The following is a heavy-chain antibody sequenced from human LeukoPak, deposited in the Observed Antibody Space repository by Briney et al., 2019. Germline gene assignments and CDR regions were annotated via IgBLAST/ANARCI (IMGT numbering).Heavy chain of an antibody. CDR3: AREQLPVSDAFDI. J-gene: IGHJ3*02. Sequence: GGSLRLSCAASEFSVGSNYMTWVRQAPGKGLEWVSLIYSGGSTYYADSVKGRFTISRDNSKNTLYLQMNSLRAEDTAVYYCAREQLPVSDAFDIWGQGTMVTVSS. V-gene: IGHV3-66*01. CDR1: EFSVGSNY. CDR2: IYSGGST. D-gene: IGHD5-24*01.